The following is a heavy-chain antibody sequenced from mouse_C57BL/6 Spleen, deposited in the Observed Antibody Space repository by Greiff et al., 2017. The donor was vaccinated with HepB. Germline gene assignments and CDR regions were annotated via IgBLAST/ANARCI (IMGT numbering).Heavy chain of an antibody. J-gene: IGHJ2*01. V-gene: IGHV1-80*01. D-gene: IGHD2-2*01. CDR2: IYPGDGDT. CDR1: GYAFSSYW. CDR3: ARSEGYDEDY. Sequence: QVHVKQSGAELVKPGASVKISCKASGYAFSSYWMNWVKQRPGKGLEWIGQIYPGDGDTNYNGKFKGKATLTADKSSSTAYMQLSSLTSEDSAVYFCARSEGYDEDYWGQGTTLTVSS.